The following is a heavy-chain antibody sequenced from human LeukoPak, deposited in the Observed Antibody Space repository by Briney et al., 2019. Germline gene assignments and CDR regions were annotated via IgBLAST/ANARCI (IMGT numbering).Heavy chain of an antibody. CDR3: ARARVGPGPFDY. V-gene: IGHV3-30-3*01. CDR1: GFTFSRYA. CDR2: ISYDGSNK. J-gene: IGHJ4*02. Sequence: PGGSLRLSCAASGFTFSRYAMHWVRQAPGKGLEWVAVISYDGSNKYYADSVKGRFTISRDNPKNTLYLQMNSLRAEDTAVYYCARARVGPGPFDYWGQGTLVTVSS. D-gene: IGHD1-26*01.